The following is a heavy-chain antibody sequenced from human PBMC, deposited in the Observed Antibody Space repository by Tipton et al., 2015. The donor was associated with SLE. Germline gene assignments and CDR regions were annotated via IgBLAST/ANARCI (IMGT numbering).Heavy chain of an antibody. CDR3: ARASPGVWYFDL. CDR1: GDSINSDGYF. J-gene: IGHJ2*01. CDR2: INHSGST. V-gene: IGHV4-30-2*01. D-gene: IGHD2-8*01. Sequence: TLSLTCTVSGDSINSDGYFWTWIRQPPGKGLEWIGYINHSGSTNYNPSLKSRVTISVDTSKNQFSLKLSSVAAADTAVYYCARASPGVWYFDLWGRGTLVTVSS.